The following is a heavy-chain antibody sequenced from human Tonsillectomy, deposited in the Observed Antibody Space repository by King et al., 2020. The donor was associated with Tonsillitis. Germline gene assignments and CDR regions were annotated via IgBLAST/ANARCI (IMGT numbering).Heavy chain of an antibody. CDR3: ARYYDSSGHFLKTFDY. CDR2: IYYSGFT. V-gene: IGHV4-39*07. D-gene: IGHD3-22*01. J-gene: IGHJ4*02. Sequence: QVQLQESGPGLVKPSETLSLTCTVSGGSISSSTYYWGWIRQPPGKGLEWIGSIYYSGFTYYNPSLRSRLTISVDTSKNQFSLRLSSVTAADTAVYYCARYYDSSGHFLKTFDYWGQGTLVTVSS. CDR1: GGSISSSTYY.